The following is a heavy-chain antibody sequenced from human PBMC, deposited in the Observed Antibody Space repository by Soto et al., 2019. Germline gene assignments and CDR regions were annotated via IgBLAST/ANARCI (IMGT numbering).Heavy chain of an antibody. Sequence: SETLSLTCTVSGGSISSSSYYWGWIRQPPGKGLEWIGSIYYSGSTYYNPSLKSRVTISVDTSKNQFSLKLSSVTAADTAVYYCASPYCSGGSCYSRASFFIDGFDYWGQGTMVTV. J-gene: IGHJ3*01. CDR3: ASPYCSGGSCYSRASFFIDGFDY. CDR2: IYYSGST. CDR1: GGSISSSSYY. V-gene: IGHV4-39*01. D-gene: IGHD2-15*01.